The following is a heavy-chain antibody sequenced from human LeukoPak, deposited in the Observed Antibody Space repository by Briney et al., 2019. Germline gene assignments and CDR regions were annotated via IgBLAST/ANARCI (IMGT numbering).Heavy chain of an antibody. CDR2: ISAYNGNT. Sequence: ASVKVSCKASGYTFTSYDINWVRQATGQGLEWRGWISAYNGNTNYAQKLQGRVTVTTDTSTSTAYMELRSLRSDDTAVYYCARGLAAAAYYYYYYMDVWGKGTTVTVSS. CDR1: GYTFTSYD. V-gene: IGHV1-18*01. CDR3: ARGLAAAAYYYYYYMDV. D-gene: IGHD6-13*01. J-gene: IGHJ6*03.